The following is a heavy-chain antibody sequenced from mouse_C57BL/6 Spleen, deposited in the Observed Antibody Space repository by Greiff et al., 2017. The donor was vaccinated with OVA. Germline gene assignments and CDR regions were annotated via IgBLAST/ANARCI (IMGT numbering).Heavy chain of an antibody. Sequence: QVQLKESGAELARPGASVKLSCKASGYTFTSYGISWVKQRTGQGLEWIGEIYPRSGNTYYNEKFKGKATLTADKSSSTAYMELRSLTSEDSAVYSGARDPTVVAAKAMDYWGQGTSVTVSS. CDR3: ARDPTVVAAKAMDY. D-gene: IGHD1-1*01. CDR1: GYTFTSYG. V-gene: IGHV1-81*01. CDR2: IYPRSGNT. J-gene: IGHJ4*01.